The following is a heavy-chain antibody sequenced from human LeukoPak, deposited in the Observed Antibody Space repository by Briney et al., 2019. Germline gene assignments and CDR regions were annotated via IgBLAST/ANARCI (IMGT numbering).Heavy chain of an antibody. CDR1: GGSISSSSYY. Sequence: SETLSLTCTVSGGSISSSSYYWGWIRQPPGKGLEWIGSIYYSGSTYYNPSLKSRVTISVDTSKNQFSLKLSSVTAADTAVYYCARGPIRLDANIAAAGTLSFDYWGQGTLVTVSS. V-gene: IGHV4-39*07. CDR3: ARGPIRLDANIAAAGTLSFDY. J-gene: IGHJ4*02. D-gene: IGHD6-13*01. CDR2: IYYSGST.